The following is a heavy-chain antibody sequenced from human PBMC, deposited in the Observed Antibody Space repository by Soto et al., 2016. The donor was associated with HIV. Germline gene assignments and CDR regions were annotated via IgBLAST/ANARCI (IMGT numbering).Heavy chain of an antibody. V-gene: IGHV3-74*01. Sequence: EVQLVESGGGLVQPGGSLRLSCAASGFTFSSYWMHWVRQAPGKGLVWVSRINSDGSSTSYADSVKGRFTISRDNAKNTLYLQMNSLRAEDTAVYYCARDRIAVAGRTYYYYYGMDVWGQGTTVTVSS. D-gene: IGHD6-19*01. CDR1: GFTFSSYW. CDR3: ARDRIAVAGRTYYYYYGMDV. CDR2: INSDGSST. J-gene: IGHJ6*02.